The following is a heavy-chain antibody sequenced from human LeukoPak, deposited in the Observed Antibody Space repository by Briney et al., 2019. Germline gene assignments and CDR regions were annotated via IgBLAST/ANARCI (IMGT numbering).Heavy chain of an antibody. V-gene: IGHV4-38-2*02. Sequence: PSETLSLTCTVSGYSISSGYYWGWIRQPPGKGLEWIGSIYHSGSTYYNPSLKSRVTISVDTSKNQFSLKLSSVTAADTAVYYCARDSSGRHYGMDVWGQGTTVTVSS. CDR3: ARDSSGRHYGMDV. J-gene: IGHJ6*02. D-gene: IGHD1-14*01. CDR2: IYHSGST. CDR1: GYSISSGYY.